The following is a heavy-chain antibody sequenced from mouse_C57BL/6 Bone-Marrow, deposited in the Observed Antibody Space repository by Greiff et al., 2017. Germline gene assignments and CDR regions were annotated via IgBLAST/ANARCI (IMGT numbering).Heavy chain of an antibody. CDR3: TSWFLYYAMDY. D-gene: IGHD2-2*01. Sequence: VQLQQSGAELVRPGASVKLSCTASGFNIKDDYMHWVKQRPEQGLEWIGWIDPENGDTEYASKFQGKATITADTSSNTAYLQISSLTSEDTAVYYCTSWFLYYAMDYWGQGTSVTVSS. J-gene: IGHJ4*01. CDR1: GFNIKDDY. CDR2: IDPENGDT. V-gene: IGHV14-4*01.